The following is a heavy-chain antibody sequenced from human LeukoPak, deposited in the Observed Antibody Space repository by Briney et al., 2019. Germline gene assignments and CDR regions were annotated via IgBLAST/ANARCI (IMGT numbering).Heavy chain of an antibody. J-gene: IGHJ4*02. Sequence: SETLSLTCTVSGGSVSSGSYYWSWIRQPPGKGLEWIRYIYYSGSTNYNPSLKSRVTISVDTSKNQFSLRLSSVTAADTAVYYCAREGLYGDYVWSLDYWGQGTLVTSST. D-gene: IGHD4-17*01. CDR3: AREGLYGDYVWSLDY. CDR2: IYYSGST. CDR1: GGSVSSGSYY. V-gene: IGHV4-61*01.